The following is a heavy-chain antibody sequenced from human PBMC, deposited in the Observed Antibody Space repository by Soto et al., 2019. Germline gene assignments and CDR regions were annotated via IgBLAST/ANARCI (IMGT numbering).Heavy chain of an antibody. V-gene: IGHV3-74*01. D-gene: IGHD1-1*01. Sequence: GGSLRLSCAASGFTFSNSWMHWVRQAPGKGLVWLSHINADGSSIRYADSVRGRLTISRDNAKNTLFLQMSSLTAEDTAVYFCARDRLNNAYNTFFDYWGQGALVTVSS. J-gene: IGHJ4*02. CDR1: GFTFSNSW. CDR2: INADGSSI. CDR3: ARDRLNNAYNTFFDY.